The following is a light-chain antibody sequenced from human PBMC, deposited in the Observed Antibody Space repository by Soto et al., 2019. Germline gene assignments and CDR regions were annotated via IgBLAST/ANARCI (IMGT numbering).Light chain of an antibody. CDR2: GAS. V-gene: IGKV3-20*01. CDR1: QTLRRTY. Sequence: EIVLMQSPGTLSLSPGERATLSCRASQTLRRTYIAWYQQKPGQAPRVLIYGASKRATGIPDRFSGSGSGTDFRLTISRLDPEYFAVYYCHQYGNAPQTYGQGTKVEIK. J-gene: IGKJ2*01. CDR3: HQYGNAPQT.